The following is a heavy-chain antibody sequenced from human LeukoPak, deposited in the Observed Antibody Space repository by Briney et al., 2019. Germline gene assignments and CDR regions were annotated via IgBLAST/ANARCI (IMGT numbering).Heavy chain of an antibody. V-gene: IGHV3-48*02. D-gene: IGHD4-11*01. CDR2: ISSSSSTI. Sequence: GGSLRLSCAASGFTFSSYSMNWVRQAPGKGLEWVSYISSSSSTIYYADSVKGRFTISRDNAKNPLYLQMNSLRDEDTAVYYCARDSNYYYYYGMDVWGQGTTVTVSS. J-gene: IGHJ6*02. CDR3: ARDSNYYYYYGMDV. CDR1: GFTFSSYS.